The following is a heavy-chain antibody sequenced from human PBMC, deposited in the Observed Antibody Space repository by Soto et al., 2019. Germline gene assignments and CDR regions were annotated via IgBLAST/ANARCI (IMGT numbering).Heavy chain of an antibody. CDR1: GFTFSSYS. J-gene: IGHJ5*02. CDR2: ISSSSSYI. CDR3: ARARIGGFGELLLNWFDP. V-gene: IGHV3-21*01. Sequence: GGSLRLSCAASGFTFSSYSMNWVRQAPGKGLEWVSSISSSSSYIYYADSVKGRFTISRDNAKNSLYLQMNSLRAEDTAVYYCARARIGGFGELLLNWFDPWGQGTLVTVSS. D-gene: IGHD3-10*01.